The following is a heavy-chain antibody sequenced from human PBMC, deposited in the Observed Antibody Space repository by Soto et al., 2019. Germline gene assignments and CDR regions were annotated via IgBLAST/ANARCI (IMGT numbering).Heavy chain of an antibody. CDR1: GFTFSSHA. D-gene: IGHD2-15*01. CDR3: ARDLWWYLH. CDR2: ISAGSEGE. Sequence: EVQLLESGGGLVQPGGALRLSCSASGFTFSSHAMSWVRQAPGKVLEWISSISAGSEGEYYADSVKGRFTISRDNSNSTLYLQLNSLRAEDTAVYYCARDLWWYLHWGQGTLVTVSS. J-gene: IGHJ4*02. V-gene: IGHV3-23*01.